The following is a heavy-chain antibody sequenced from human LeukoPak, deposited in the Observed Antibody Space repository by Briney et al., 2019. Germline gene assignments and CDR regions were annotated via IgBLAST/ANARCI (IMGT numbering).Heavy chain of an antibody. CDR2: IYYSGST. Sequence: SDTLSLTCTVSGGSISSYYWSWIRQPPGKGLEWIGYIYYSGSTNYNPSLTSRVTISVDTSKNQFYLKLSSVIAADTAVYCCAGGDILTGYWFFDSWGARTLVTVSS. V-gene: IGHV4-59*07. CDR1: GGSISSYY. CDR3: AGGDILTGYWFFDS. D-gene: IGHD3-9*01. J-gene: IGHJ4*02.